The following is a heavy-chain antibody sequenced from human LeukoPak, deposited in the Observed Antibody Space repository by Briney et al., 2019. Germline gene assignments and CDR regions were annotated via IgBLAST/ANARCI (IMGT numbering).Heavy chain of an antibody. V-gene: IGHV3-66*01. CDR2: IYSGGST. Sequence: GGSLRLSCAASGFSVSNNYMSWIRQAPGKGPEWVSVIYSGGSTFYADSVKGRFTISRDNSKNTLYLQMNSLRAEDTAVYYCASDSYSPEYFQHWGQGTLVTVSS. CDR3: ASDSYSPEYFQH. CDR1: GFSVSNNY. D-gene: IGHD2-15*01. J-gene: IGHJ1*01.